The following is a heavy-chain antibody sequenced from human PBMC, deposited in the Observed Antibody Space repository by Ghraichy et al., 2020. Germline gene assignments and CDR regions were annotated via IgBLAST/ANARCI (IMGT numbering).Heavy chain of an antibody. CDR3: ARHAGTQDGNWYDP. CDR2: VYHDESAT. J-gene: IGHJ5*02. CDR1: GYSFTNYW. V-gene: IGHV5-51*01. D-gene: IGHD1-14*01. Sequence: GESLNISCEGSGYSFTNYWSGWMRQMPGKGLEWMGIVYHDESATRNNPSFQGHVTLSANKSISTAYLQWNSLEASETAMYCCARHAGTQDGNWYDPGGQGTLVTVSS.